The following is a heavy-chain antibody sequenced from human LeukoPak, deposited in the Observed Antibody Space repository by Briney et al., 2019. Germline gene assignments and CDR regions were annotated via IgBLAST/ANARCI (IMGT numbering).Heavy chain of an antibody. CDR1: GYTFTSYG. CDR3: ARCPLYSSTFGGCDY. CDR2: IIPIFGTA. J-gene: IGHJ4*02. D-gene: IGHD6-13*01. Sequence: GASVKVSCKASGYTFTSYGISWVRQAPGQGLEWMGGIIPIFGTANYAQKFQGRVTITTDESTSTAYMELSSLRSEDTAVYYCARCPLYSSTFGGCDYWGQGTLVTVSS. V-gene: IGHV1-69*05.